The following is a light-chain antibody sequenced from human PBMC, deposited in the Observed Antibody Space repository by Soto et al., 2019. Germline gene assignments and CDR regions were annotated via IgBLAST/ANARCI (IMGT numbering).Light chain of an antibody. CDR3: AAWDDSLRVV. Sequence: QSVLTQPPSASGTPGQRVTISCSGSSSNIGSYYVYWYRQLPGTAPKLLIYRNDQRPSGVPDRFSGSKSGTSASLAISGLRSEDEADYYCAAWDDSLRVVFGGGTKLTVL. CDR1: SSNIGSYY. V-gene: IGLV1-47*01. CDR2: RND. J-gene: IGLJ2*01.